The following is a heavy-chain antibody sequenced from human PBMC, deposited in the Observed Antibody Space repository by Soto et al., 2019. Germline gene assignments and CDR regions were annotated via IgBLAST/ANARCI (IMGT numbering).Heavy chain of an antibody. D-gene: IGHD3-16*01. CDR2: IDPSGGST. CDR1: GYTFTSYY. V-gene: IGHV1-46*01. J-gene: IGHJ5*02. Sequence: QVQLVQSGAEVKKPGASVKVSCKASGYTFTSYYMHWVRQAPGQGLEWMGIIDPSGGSTSYAQKFQCRVTMTRDTSTSTEYMELSSLRSEDTAVYYCAREVTWGDWFDPWGQGTLVTVSS. CDR3: AREVTWGDWFDP.